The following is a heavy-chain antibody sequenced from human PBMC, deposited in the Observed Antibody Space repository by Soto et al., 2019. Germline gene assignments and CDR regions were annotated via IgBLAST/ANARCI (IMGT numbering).Heavy chain of an antibody. J-gene: IGHJ4*02. CDR2: IYYSGST. V-gene: IGHV4-31*03. CDR1: GGSISSGGYY. D-gene: IGHD3-22*01. Sequence: QVQLQESGPGLVKPSQTLSLTCTVSGGSISSGGYYWSWIRQHPGKGLEWIGYIYYSGSTYYNPSCESRLTTSVDTSKNHFSLKLSSVTAADPAVYYCAGVGYYDSSGYPNFDYWGQGTLVTVSS. CDR3: AGVGYYDSSGYPNFDY.